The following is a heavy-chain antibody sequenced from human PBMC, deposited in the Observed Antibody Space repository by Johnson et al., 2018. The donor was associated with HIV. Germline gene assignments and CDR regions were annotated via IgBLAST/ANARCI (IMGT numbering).Heavy chain of an antibody. CDR3: AKDSQWELPDAFDI. CDR1: GFTFNDYG. CDR2: LNWNGGST. V-gene: IGHV3-20*04. J-gene: IGHJ3*02. D-gene: IGHD1-26*01. Sequence: VQLVESGGGLVQSGGSLRLSCAASGFTFNDYGMSWVRQAPGKGLEWVSGLNWNGGSTGYADSVKGRFTISRDNSENTLYLQMSSLRGEDTAVYYCAKDSQWELPDAFDIWGQGTMVTVSS.